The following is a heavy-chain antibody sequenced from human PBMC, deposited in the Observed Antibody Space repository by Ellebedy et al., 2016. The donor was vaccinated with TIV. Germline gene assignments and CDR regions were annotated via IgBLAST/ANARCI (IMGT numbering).Heavy chain of an antibody. V-gene: IGHV3-48*01. Sequence: GESLKISCAASGFTFSSYSMNWVRLAPGKGLEWVSYISSSSSTIYYSDSVKGRFTISRDNSKNTVYLQMNTLRAEDTAVYYCVGLNYDIFTGYFSTYWGQGTLVTVSS. J-gene: IGHJ4*02. CDR2: ISSSSSTI. D-gene: IGHD3-9*01. CDR3: VGLNYDIFTGYFSTY. CDR1: GFTFSSYS.